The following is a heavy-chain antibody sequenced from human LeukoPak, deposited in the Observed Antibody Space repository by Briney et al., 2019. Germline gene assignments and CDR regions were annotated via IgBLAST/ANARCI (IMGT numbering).Heavy chain of an antibody. Sequence: ASVKVSFKASGYAFTNYDINWVRQATGQGLEWMGWMNPNSGNTGYAQNFQGRVTMTRNTSITTAYMDLSSLTSDDTAVYYCARGRLDCSATSCYEIWGQGTLVTVSS. V-gene: IGHV1-8*01. D-gene: IGHD2-2*01. J-gene: IGHJ4*02. CDR2: MNPNSGNT. CDR3: ARGRLDCSATSCYEI. CDR1: GYAFTNYD.